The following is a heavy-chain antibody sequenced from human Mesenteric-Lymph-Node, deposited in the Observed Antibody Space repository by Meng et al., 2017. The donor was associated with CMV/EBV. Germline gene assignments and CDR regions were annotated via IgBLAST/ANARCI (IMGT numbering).Heavy chain of an antibody. D-gene: IGHD2-15*01. CDR2: ISGNGDST. CDR3: TKGGTRWYYFAC. CDR1: GFTFSSYA. J-gene: IGHJ4*02. V-gene: IGHV3-23*01. Sequence: GESLKISCAASGFTFSSYAMNWVRQTPGKGLEWVSGISGNGDSTYYADAVKGRFTISRDNSKNTLYLQMHSLRAEDTAMYYCTKGGTRWYYFACWGQGTLVTVSS.